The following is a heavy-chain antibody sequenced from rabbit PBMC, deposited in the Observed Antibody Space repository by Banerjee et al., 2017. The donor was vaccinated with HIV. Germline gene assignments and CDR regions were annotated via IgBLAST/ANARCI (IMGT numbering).Heavy chain of an antibody. Sequence: QEQLVESGGGLVKPEGSLTLTCTASGFSFSSSYWMCWVRQAPGKGLEWIGIILSGKGNTDYASWVNGRFTISSDNAQNTVDLQMNSLTAADTATYFCARWYIFYGMDPWGPGTLVTVS. V-gene: IGHV1S45*01. CDR3: ARWYIFYGMDP. CDR2: ILSGKGNT. D-gene: IGHD1-1*01. CDR1: GFSFSSSYW. J-gene: IGHJ6*02.